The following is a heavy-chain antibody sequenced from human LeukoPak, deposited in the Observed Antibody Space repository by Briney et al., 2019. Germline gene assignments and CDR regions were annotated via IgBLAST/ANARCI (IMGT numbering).Heavy chain of an antibody. Sequence: SETLSLTCTVSGGSISGYYWSWIRQPPGKRLEWIGHVYDSGSTNYNPSLRGRVTISIDTSKNQFSLKLTSVTTADTAVYYCTRGSDRFYYESSGYPLFDFWGQGTRVTVSS. CDR3: TRGSDRFYYESSGYPLFDF. J-gene: IGHJ4*02. CDR2: VYDSGST. V-gene: IGHV4-59*01. D-gene: IGHD3-22*01. CDR1: GGSISGYY.